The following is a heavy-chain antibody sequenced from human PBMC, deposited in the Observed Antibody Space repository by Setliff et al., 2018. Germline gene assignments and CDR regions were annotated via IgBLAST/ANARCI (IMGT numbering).Heavy chain of an antibody. D-gene: IGHD3-22*01. J-gene: IGHJ2*01. CDR3: ARNYYDSSGYPHFDL. Sequence: ASVKVSCKASGYTFNNYEISWVRQAPGQGLEWMGWITADYGNTNYAQKFRGRVTITADTSTSTAYMELRSLRSDDTAVYYCARNYYDSSGYPHFDLWGRGTLVTVSS. CDR1: GYTFNNYE. CDR2: ITADYGNT. V-gene: IGHV1-18*01.